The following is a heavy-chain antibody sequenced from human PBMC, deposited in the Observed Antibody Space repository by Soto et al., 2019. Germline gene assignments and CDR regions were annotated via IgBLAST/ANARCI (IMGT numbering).Heavy chain of an antibody. V-gene: IGHV3-33*01. Sequence: GGSLRLSCAASGFTFSSYGMHWVRQAPGKGLEWVAVIWYDGSNKYYADSVKGRFTISRDNSKNTLYLQMNSLRAEDTAVYYCATMAVVVITKGRSRDYWGQGTLVTVSS. CDR3: ATMAVVVITKGRSRDY. J-gene: IGHJ4*02. CDR2: IWYDGSNK. CDR1: GFTFSSYG. D-gene: IGHD3-22*01.